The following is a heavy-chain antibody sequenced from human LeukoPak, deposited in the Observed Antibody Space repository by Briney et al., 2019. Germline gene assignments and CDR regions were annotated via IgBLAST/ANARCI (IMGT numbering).Heavy chain of an antibody. V-gene: IGHV3-23*01. D-gene: IGHD2-2*01. CDR3: AKWDIVVVPAAIIPNGVFDY. CDR1: GITFSSYG. CDR2: ISGSGGST. Sequence: PGGSLRLSCAASGITFSSYGMSWVRQAPGKGLEWVSTISGSGGSTYYADSVKGRFTISRDNPKNTLYLQMNSLRAEDTAVYYCAKWDIVVVPAAIIPNGVFDYWGQGTLVTVSS. J-gene: IGHJ4*02.